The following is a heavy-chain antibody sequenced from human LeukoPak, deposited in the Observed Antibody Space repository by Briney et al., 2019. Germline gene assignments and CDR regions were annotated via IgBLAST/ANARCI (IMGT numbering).Heavy chain of an antibody. CDR1: GFPFSSYS. Sequence: GSLRLSFSASGFPFSSYSMPWVRQASGKGLEWVGGISYDGSNKYYADSVKGRFTISRDNSKNTLYLQMNSLRAEDTAVYYCARVAYYGSGSRGAFDIWGQGTMVTVSS. CDR2: ISYDGSNK. D-gene: IGHD3-10*01. CDR3: ARVAYYGSGSRGAFDI. V-gene: IGHV3-30-3*01. J-gene: IGHJ3*02.